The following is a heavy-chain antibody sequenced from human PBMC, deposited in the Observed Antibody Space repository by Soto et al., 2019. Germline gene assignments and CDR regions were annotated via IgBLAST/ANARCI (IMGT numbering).Heavy chain of an antibody. CDR3: ATGARVYISAPLFYFED. CDR1: GGIFSSNA. Sequence: QVHLVQCGAEVKQPGSSVKVTCKASGGIFSSNAISWVRQAPGQGLEWMGGIIPNFDSTHYAQKFQGRVTITADESTSTAYMELSSLKSEDTAVYYCATGARVYISAPLFYFEDWGQGTLVTVSS. CDR2: IIPNFDST. V-gene: IGHV1-69*01. J-gene: IGHJ4*02. D-gene: IGHD5-18*01.